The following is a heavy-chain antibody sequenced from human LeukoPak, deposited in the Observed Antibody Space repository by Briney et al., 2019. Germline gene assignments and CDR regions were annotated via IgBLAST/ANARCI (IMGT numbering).Heavy chain of an antibody. CDR1: GFTFSSYA. CDR2: ISGSGGST. J-gene: IGHJ4*02. D-gene: IGHD3-16*02. Sequence: GRSLRLSCAASGFTFSSYAMSCVRQAPGKGLEWVSAISGSGGSTYYADSVKGRFTISRDNSKNTLYLQMNSLRAEDTAVYYCAKDSEFGGVIGEFDYWGQGTLVTVSS. V-gene: IGHV3-23*01. CDR3: AKDSEFGGVIGEFDY.